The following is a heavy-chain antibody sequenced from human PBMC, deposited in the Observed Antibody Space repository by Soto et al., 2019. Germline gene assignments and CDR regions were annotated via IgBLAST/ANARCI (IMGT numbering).Heavy chain of an antibody. J-gene: IGHJ4*02. Sequence: EVQLLESGGGLVQPGGSLRLSCAASGFTFSSYAMSWVRQAPGKGLEWVSAISGSGGSTYYADSVKGRFTISRDNSKNTLYLQMNSLSAEDTAVYYCAKTYSGYDRHFDYWGQGTLVTVSS. D-gene: IGHD5-12*01. CDR3: AKTYSGYDRHFDY. V-gene: IGHV3-23*01. CDR2: ISGSGGST. CDR1: GFTFSSYA.